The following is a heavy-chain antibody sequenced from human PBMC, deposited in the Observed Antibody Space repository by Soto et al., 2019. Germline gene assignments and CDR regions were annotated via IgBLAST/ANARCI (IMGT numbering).Heavy chain of an antibody. CDR2: ISSSSSYI. Sequence: EVQLVESGGGLVKPGGSLRLSCAASGFTFSSYSMNWVRQAPGKGLEWVSSISSSSSYIYYADSVKGRFTIFRDNAKNSRYLKMNSLRAEDTAVYYCWLYCTNGVVCRGGMDVWGQGTTVTVSS. V-gene: IGHV3-21*01. CDR3: WLYCTNGVVCRGGMDV. D-gene: IGHD2-8*01. J-gene: IGHJ6*02. CDR1: GFTFSSYS.